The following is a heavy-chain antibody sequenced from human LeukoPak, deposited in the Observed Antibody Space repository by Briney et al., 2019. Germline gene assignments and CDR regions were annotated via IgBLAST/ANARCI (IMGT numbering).Heavy chain of an antibody. CDR2: IYYTGST. CDR1: SGSISSYY. D-gene: IGHD6-6*01. CDR3: ARWGSIAVVRFDY. Sequence: PSETLSLTCTVSSGSISSYYWSWIRQPPGKGLEWIGHIYYTGSTNYNPSLTSRVNISVDTSKNQFSLNLNSVTAADTAVYYCARWGSIAVVRFDYWGREPWSPSPQ. V-gene: IGHV4-59*01. J-gene: IGHJ4*02.